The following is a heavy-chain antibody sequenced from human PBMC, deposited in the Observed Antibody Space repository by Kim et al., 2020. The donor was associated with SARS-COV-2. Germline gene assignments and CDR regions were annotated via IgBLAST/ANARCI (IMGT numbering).Heavy chain of an antibody. J-gene: IGHJ6*02. V-gene: IGHV3-11*04. Sequence: GSTIYYADSVKGRFTISRDNAKNSLYLQMNSLRAEDTAVYYCVAGRYGMDVWGQGTTVTVSS. CDR2: GSTI. CDR3: VAGRYGMDV.